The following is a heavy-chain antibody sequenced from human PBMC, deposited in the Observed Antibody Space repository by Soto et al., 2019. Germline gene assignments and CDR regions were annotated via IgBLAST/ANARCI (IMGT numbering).Heavy chain of an antibody. J-gene: IGHJ6*02. Sequence: QVQLVESGGGLVKPGGSLRLSCAASGFTFSYYYMSWIRQAPGKGLEWVSYISSSGSTIYYADSVKGRFTISRDNAKNSLYLQMNSLRAEDTAVYYCARGRTYYYDSSGYSAYYYGMDVWGQGTTVTVSS. CDR1: GFTFSYYY. CDR2: ISSSGSTI. V-gene: IGHV3-11*01. CDR3: ARGRTYYYDSSGYSAYYYGMDV. D-gene: IGHD3-22*01.